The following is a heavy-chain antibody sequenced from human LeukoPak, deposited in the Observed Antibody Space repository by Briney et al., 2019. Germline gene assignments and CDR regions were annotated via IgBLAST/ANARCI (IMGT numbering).Heavy chain of an antibody. CDR3: GRDPKLGIRGYTYGYIDY. CDR2: ININTGNP. D-gene: IGHD5-18*01. V-gene: IGHV7-4-1*02. CDR1: GYTFTSHS. J-gene: IGHJ4*02. Sequence: GASVKVSCKTSGYTFTSHSISWVRQAPGQGLEWMGWININTGNPTYAQGFTGRYVFSLDTSVSTAYLRISGLKADDTAVYYCGRDPKLGIRGYTYGYIDYWGQGTLVTVSS.